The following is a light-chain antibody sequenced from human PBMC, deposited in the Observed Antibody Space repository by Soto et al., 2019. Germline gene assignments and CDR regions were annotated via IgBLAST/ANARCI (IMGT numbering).Light chain of an antibody. V-gene: IGKV3-15*01. J-gene: IGKJ4*01. CDR1: QSVRDN. CDR3: QQYNKWPPLT. CDR2: GAS. Sequence: EIVMTQSPATLSVSPGERATLSCRASQSVRDNLAWYQQKLGQAPRLLIYGASTRATGIPARFSGSGSGTEFTLTISSLQSEDFAVYYCQQYNKWPPLTFGGGTKVEIK.